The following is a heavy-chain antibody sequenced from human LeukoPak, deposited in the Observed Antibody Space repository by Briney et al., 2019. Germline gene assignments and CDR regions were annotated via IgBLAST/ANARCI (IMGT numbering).Heavy chain of an antibody. Sequence: GASVKVSCKASGYTFTNYAMHWVRQAPGQRLEWMGWINAANGNTEYSQKLQGRVTIARGTSASTAYMEVSSLRSEDTAVYYCARGGTGSWAYFDYWGQGTLVTVSS. CDR2: INAANGNT. D-gene: IGHD6-13*01. CDR1: GYTFTNYA. J-gene: IGHJ4*02. V-gene: IGHV1-3*01. CDR3: ARGGTGSWAYFDY.